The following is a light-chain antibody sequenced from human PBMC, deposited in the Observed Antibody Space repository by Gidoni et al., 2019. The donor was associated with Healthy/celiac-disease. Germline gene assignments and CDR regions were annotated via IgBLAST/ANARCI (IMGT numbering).Light chain of an antibody. J-gene: IGKJ1*01. Sequence: IQMTQSPSTLSASVGDRVTITCRASQSISSWLAWYQHKPGKAPKLLIYKASSLESGVPSRCSGSGSGTEFTLTISSLQPDDFATYYCQQYNSYPWTFGQGTKVEIK. V-gene: IGKV1-5*03. CDR2: KAS. CDR3: QQYNSYPWT. CDR1: QSISSW.